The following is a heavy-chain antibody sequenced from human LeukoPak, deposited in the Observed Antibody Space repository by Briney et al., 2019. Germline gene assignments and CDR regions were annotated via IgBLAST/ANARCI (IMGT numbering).Heavy chain of an antibody. CDR2: IYPGDSDT. J-gene: IGHJ4*02. V-gene: IGHV5-51*01. CDR1: GYSFTSYW. Sequence: GESLKISCKGSGYSFTSYWIGWVRQMPGKGLEWMGIIYPGDSDTRYSPSFQGQVTISADKSISTAYLQWSSLKASDTAMYYCARGRTVVGYCSGGSCRPLDYWGQGTLVTVSS. CDR3: ARGRTVVGYCSGGSCRPLDY. D-gene: IGHD2-15*01.